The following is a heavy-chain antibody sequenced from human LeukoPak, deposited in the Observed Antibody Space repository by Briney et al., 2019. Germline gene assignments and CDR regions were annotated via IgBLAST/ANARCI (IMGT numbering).Heavy chain of an antibody. J-gene: IGHJ3*02. CDR3: ARGGPYYDFWSGPFGNDAFDI. CDR1: GFTFSSYA. CDR2: ISYDGSNK. V-gene: IGHV3-30*04. Sequence: PGGSLRLSCAASGFTFSSYAMHWVRQAPGKGLEWVAVISYDGSNKYYADSVKGRFTISRDNSKNTLYLQMNSLRAEDTAVYYCARGGPYYDFWSGPFGNDAFDIWGQGTMVTVSS. D-gene: IGHD3-3*01.